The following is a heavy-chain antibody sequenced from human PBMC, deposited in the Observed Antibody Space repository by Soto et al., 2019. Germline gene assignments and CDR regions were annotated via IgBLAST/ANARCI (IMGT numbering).Heavy chain of an antibody. D-gene: IGHD3-10*01. V-gene: IGHV3-15*01. CDR2: IKSKTDGGTT. Sequence: GGSLRLSCAASGFTFSNAWMSWVRQAPGKGLEWVGRIKSKTDGGTTDYAAPVKGRFTISRDDSKNTLYLQMNSLKTEDTAVYYCTTLGWFGAYYGAFDIWGQGTMVTVSS. CDR3: TTLGWFGAYYGAFDI. J-gene: IGHJ3*02. CDR1: GFTFSNAW.